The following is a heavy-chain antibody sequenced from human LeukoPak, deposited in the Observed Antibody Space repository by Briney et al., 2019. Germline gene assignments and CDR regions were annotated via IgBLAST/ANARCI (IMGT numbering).Heavy chain of an antibody. D-gene: IGHD3-10*01. CDR3: ARVPTMVRGVIPDY. Sequence: SETLSLTCTVSGGSISSYYWSWIRQPPGKGLEWIGYIYYSGSTNYNPSLKSRVTISVDTSKNQFSLKLSSVTAADTAVYYCARVPTMVRGVIPDYWGQGTLVTVSS. CDR2: IYYSGST. V-gene: IGHV4-59*01. J-gene: IGHJ4*02. CDR1: GGSISSYY.